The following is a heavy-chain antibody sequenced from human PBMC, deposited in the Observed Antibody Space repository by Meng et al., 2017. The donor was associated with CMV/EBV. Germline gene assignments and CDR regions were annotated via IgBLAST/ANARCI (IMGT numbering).Heavy chain of an antibody. J-gene: IGHJ3*02. CDR1: GGTFSSYA. Sequence: SVKVSCKASGGTFSSYAISWVRQAPGQGLEWMGGIIPILGIANYAQKFQGRVTITADKSTSTAYMELSSLRSEDTAVYYCARAPIRERVIGDAFDIWGQGTMVTVSS. V-gene: IGHV1-69*10. D-gene: IGHD2-21*01. CDR2: IIPILGIA. CDR3: ARAPIRERVIGDAFDI.